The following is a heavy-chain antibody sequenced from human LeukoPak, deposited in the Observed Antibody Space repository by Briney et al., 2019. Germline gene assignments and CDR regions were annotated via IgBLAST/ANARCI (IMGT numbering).Heavy chain of an antibody. V-gene: IGHV4-59*08. CDR3: ARQGYDILTGYIDAFDI. Sequence: SETLSITCTVAGGSISRYYWGCIWQPPGEGLEWSWYMFYSGSTNHNPSLKSRVTISIDTSKNQFSLKLRSVTAADTAIYYCARQGYDILTGYIDAFDIWGQGTMVTVSS. CDR1: GGSISRYY. D-gene: IGHD3-9*01. CDR2: MFYSGST. J-gene: IGHJ3*02.